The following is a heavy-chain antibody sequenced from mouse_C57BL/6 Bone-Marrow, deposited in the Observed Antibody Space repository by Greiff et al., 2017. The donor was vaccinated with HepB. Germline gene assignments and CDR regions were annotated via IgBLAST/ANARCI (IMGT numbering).Heavy chain of an antibody. CDR2: IYLSDSET. D-gene: IGHD2-3*01. Sequence: QVQLKEPGAELVRPGSSVKLSCKASGYTFTSYWMDWVKQRPGQGLEWIGNIYLSDSETHYNQKFKDKATLTVDKSSSTAYMQLSSLTSEDSAVYYCASRNFYDGYPYAMDYWGQGTSVTVSS. CDR3: ASRNFYDGYPYAMDY. CDR1: GYTFTSYW. V-gene: IGHV1-61*01. J-gene: IGHJ4*01.